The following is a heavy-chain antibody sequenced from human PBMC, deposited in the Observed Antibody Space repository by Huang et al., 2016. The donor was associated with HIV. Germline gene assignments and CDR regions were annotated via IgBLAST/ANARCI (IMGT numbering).Heavy chain of an antibody. CDR3: ARERLRLELLYYMDV. Sequence: QVHLVESGGGVVQPGGSLRLSCAASGFTFRSYAMHWVRQVPGKGREWVAVTTYDGYNKYYTDAVKGRFTISRDNSRSTLYLQMDSLRTEDTAVYFCARERLRLELLYYMDVWGNGTTVTVSS. CDR2: TTYDGYNK. D-gene: IGHD1-7*01. J-gene: IGHJ6*03. V-gene: IGHV3-30-3*01. CDR1: GFTFRSYA.